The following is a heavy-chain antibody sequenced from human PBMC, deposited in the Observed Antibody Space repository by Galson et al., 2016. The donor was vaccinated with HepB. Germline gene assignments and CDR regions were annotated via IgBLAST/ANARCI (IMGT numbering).Heavy chain of an antibody. Sequence: SVKVSCKASGGTFSSYAINWVRQAPGQGLEWMGGIIPIFGTANYAQKFQGRVTITADKSTSTAYMELSSLRSEDTAVYYCARDLTVRYYGSGSPFDAFDIWGQGTMVTVSS. CDR1: GGTFSSYA. CDR2: IIPIFGTA. V-gene: IGHV1-69*06. D-gene: IGHD3-10*01. CDR3: ARDLTVRYYGSGSPFDAFDI. J-gene: IGHJ3*02.